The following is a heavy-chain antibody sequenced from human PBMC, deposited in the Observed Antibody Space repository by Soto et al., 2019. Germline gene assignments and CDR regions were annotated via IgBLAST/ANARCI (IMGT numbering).Heavy chain of an antibody. J-gene: IGHJ4*02. CDR3: ARQRPFQLNFEY. V-gene: IGHV4-59*08. CDR1: GGSISSYY. Sequence: SETLSLTCTVSGGSISSYYWSWIRQPPGKGLEWIGYIYYSGSTNYNPSLKSRVTISVDTSKNQFSLKLSSVTAADTAVYYCARQRPFQLNFEYWCQGTQVTVSS. D-gene: IGHD6-6*01. CDR2: IYYSGST.